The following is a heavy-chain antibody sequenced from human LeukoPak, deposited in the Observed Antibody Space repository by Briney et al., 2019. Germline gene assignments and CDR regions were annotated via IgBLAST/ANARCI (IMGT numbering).Heavy chain of an antibody. CDR2: IYYSGST. CDR1: GGSITTYY. V-gene: IGHV4-59*01. D-gene: IGHD6-13*01. CDR3: ARALAAADPWDY. Sequence: SETLSLTCTVSGGSITTYYWSWIRQPPGKELEWIGYIYYSGSTNYNPSLKSRVTISVDTSKNQFSLKLSSVTAADTAVYYCARALAAADPWDYWGQGTLVTVSS. J-gene: IGHJ4*02.